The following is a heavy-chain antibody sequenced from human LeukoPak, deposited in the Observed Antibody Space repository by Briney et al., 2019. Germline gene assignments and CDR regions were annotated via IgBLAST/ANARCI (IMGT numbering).Heavy chain of an antibody. CDR3: ASITMVREGY. CDR1: GGSFSGYY. J-gene: IGHJ4*02. Sequence: SETLSLTCAVYGGSFSGYYWSWIRQPPGKGGEGMGEINHRGSTNYTPSLKSRGTISVDTSKKQFSLKLSSVTAADTAVYYCASITMVREGYWGQGTLVTVSS. CDR2: INHRGST. D-gene: IGHD3-10*01. V-gene: IGHV4-34*01.